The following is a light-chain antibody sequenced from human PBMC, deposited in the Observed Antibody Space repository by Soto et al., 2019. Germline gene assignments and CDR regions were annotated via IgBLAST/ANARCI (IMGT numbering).Light chain of an antibody. CDR2: RVS. J-gene: IGKJ3*01. CDR1: QSVSSN. V-gene: IGKV3-15*01. Sequence: EIVMTQSPATLSVSPGERATLSCRASQSVSSNLAWYQQKPGQAPRLLIYRVSTRATGIPARFSGSGSGTEFTLTISRLEPEDFAVYHCQQYGSSPISFGPGTKVDMK. CDR3: QQYGSSPIS.